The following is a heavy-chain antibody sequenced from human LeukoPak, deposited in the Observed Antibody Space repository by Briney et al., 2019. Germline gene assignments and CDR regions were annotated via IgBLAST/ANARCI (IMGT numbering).Heavy chain of an antibody. CDR1: GGSVSSYY. Sequence: PSETLSLTCTVSGGSVSSYYWSWIRQPPGKGLEWIGYIYYSGSTNYNPSLKSRVTISVDTSKNQFSLKLSSVTAADTAVYYCARANCGGDCYSLFPQYYFDYWGQGTLVTVSS. D-gene: IGHD2-21*02. CDR2: IYYSGST. J-gene: IGHJ4*02. V-gene: IGHV4-59*02. CDR3: ARANCGGDCYSLFPQYYFDY.